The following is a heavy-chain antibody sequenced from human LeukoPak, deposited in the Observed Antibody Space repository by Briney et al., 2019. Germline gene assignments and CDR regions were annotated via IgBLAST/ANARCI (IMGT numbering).Heavy chain of an antibody. Sequence: SETLSLTCAVSGGSFSGYYWSWIRQPPGKGLEWIGEINHSGSTNYNPSLKSRVTISVDTSKNQFSLKLSSVTAADTAVYYCARGLNRQASTPDYWGQGTLVTVSS. D-gene: IGHD1-14*01. CDR2: INHSGST. CDR3: ARGLNRQASTPDY. J-gene: IGHJ4*02. CDR1: GGSFSGYY. V-gene: IGHV4-34*01.